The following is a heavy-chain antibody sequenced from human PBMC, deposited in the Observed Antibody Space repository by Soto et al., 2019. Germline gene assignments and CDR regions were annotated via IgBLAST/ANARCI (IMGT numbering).Heavy chain of an antibody. Sequence: QITLKESGPTLVKPTQPLTLTCTFSGFSLSTSGVGVGWIRQPPGKALEWLALIYWDDDKRYSPSLKSRLTISKDTSKNQVVLTMTNMDPVDTATYYCAHKEHGWASEYFQHWGQGTLVTVSS. CDR1: GFSLSTSGVG. CDR2: IYWDDDK. D-gene: IGHD6-19*01. CDR3: AHKEHGWASEYFQH. J-gene: IGHJ1*01. V-gene: IGHV2-5*02.